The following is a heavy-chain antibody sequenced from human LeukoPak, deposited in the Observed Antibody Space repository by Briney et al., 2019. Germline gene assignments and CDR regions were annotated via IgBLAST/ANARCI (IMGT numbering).Heavy chain of an antibody. CDR1: GFIVSSNF. Sequence: GGSLRLSCAASGFIVSSNFMSWVRQAPGKGLEWVSAISSGGGTTYYADSVKGRFTSSRDNSKTTLYLQMNTLRAEDTAVYYCARAAVDTTYFEYWGQGTLVTVSS. D-gene: IGHD5-18*01. V-gene: IGHV3-23*01. J-gene: IGHJ4*02. CDR3: ARAAVDTTYFEY. CDR2: ISSGGGTT.